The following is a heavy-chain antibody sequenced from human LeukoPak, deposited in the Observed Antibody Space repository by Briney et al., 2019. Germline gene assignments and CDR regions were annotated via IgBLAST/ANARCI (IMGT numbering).Heavy chain of an antibody. CDR3: ASAFYSSSWYRIDY. J-gene: IGHJ4*02. CDR1: GFTFSSYA. D-gene: IGHD6-13*01. V-gene: IGHV3-30-3*01. CDR2: ISYDGSNK. Sequence: GGSLRLSCAASGFTFSSYALHWVRQAPGKGLEWVAVISYDGSNKYYADSVKGRFTISRDNSKNTLYLQMNSLRAEDTAVYYCASAFYSSSWYRIDYWGQGTLVTVSS.